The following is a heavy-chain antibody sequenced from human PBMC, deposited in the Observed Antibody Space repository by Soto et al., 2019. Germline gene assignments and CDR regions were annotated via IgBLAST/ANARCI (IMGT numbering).Heavy chain of an antibody. Sequence: SGPTLVNPTQTLTLTCTFSGFSLSTSGMCVSWIRQPPGKALEWLALIDWDDDKYYSTSLKTRLTISKDTSKNQVVLTMTNMDPVYTSMFYCARISSEWLDDYYFDYWGQGTLVTVSS. CDR2: IDWDDDK. J-gene: IGHJ4*02. D-gene: IGHD6-19*01. CDR1: GFSLSTSGMC. V-gene: IGHV2-70*01. CDR3: ARISSEWLDDYYFDY.